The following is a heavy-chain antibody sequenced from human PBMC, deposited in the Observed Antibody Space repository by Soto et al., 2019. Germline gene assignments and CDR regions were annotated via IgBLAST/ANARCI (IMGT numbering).Heavy chain of an antibody. CDR3: ASYRYDY. D-gene: IGHD4-4*01. V-gene: IGHV6-1*01. CDR2: TYYRSRWYH. J-gene: IGHJ4*02. CDR1: GDSISSNSAA. Sequence: PSQTLSRTCAISGDSISSNSAAWNWIRQSPSRGFEWLGRTYYRSRWYHDYAVSVKSRIIINPDTSKNQVSLQLNSVTPDDTAVYYCASYRYDYWGQGTVVNVSS.